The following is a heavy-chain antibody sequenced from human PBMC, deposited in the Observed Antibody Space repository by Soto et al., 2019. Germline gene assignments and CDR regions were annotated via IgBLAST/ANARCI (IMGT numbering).Heavy chain of an antibody. Sequence: EVQLLESGGGLVQPGGSLRLSCAASGFTFSSYAMSWVRQAPGKGLEWVSAISGSGGSKYNADSVKARFTISREKSKNTLYLQVNSLRDEDRAVYYCAKDEEMSTILCPLDCWGQGTLVTVSS. J-gene: IGHJ4*02. CDR3: AKDEEMSTILCPLDC. D-gene: IGHD1-1*01. V-gene: IGHV3-23*01. CDR1: GFTFSSYA. CDR2: ISGSGGSK.